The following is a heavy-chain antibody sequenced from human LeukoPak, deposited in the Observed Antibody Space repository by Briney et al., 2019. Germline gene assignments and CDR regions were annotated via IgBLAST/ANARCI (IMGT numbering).Heavy chain of an antibody. CDR1: GYSFNTYW. V-gene: IGHV5-51*01. CDR3: ARRQYCSGGECYSGAFDI. J-gene: IGHJ3*02. CDR2: IYPGDSDT. Sequence: GESLKISCKGSGYSFNTYWIAWVRQMLGKGLEWMGIIYPGDSDTRYSPPFQGQVSISADKSINTAYLQWSSLKASDTAIYYCARRQYCSGGECYSGAFDIWGQGTMVTVSS. D-gene: IGHD2-15*01.